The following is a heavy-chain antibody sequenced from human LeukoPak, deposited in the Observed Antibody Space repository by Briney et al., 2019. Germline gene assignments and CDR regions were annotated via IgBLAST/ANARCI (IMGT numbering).Heavy chain of an antibody. V-gene: IGHV3-23*01. CDR1: GITFSNYA. CDR3: AKGATISTSGSIAVAGIDY. CDR2: ISGGGGGT. D-gene: IGHD6-19*01. Sequence: GGSLRLSCAASGITFSNYAMTWVRQAPGKGLEWVSTISGGGGGTYYADSVKGRFTISRDNSKNTLYLQMNSLRAEDTAVYYCAKGATISTSGSIAVAGIDYWGQGTQGTVSS. J-gene: IGHJ4*02.